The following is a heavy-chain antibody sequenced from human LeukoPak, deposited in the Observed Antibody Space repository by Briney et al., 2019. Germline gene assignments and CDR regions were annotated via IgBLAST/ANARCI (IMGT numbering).Heavy chain of an antibody. CDR2: LSWDGGST. J-gene: IGHJ5*02. CDR3: TRYTRVEGLDL. D-gene: IGHD1-14*01. Sequence: GGSLRLSCAASGFVFDDYGMSWVRHAPGKGLEWVSGLSWDGGSTGYADSVKGRFTISRDNAKNTLYLQMNSLRAEDTALYYCTRYTRVEGLDLWGRGTLVTVSS. V-gene: IGHV3-20*04. CDR1: GFVFDDYG.